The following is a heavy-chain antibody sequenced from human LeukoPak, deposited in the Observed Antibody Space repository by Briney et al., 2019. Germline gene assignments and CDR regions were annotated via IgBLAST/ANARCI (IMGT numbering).Heavy chain of an antibody. CDR1: GFTFRSYS. J-gene: IGHJ4*02. Sequence: GSLRLSCAASGFTFRSYSMNWVRQAPGKGLEWVSSIESSGTDTYYADSVKGRFTISRDNTKNSLFLQMSSLRVEDTAVYFCAQFHTGYWGQGTLVTVSS. D-gene: IGHD2-8*02. CDR3: AQFHTGY. V-gene: IGHV3-21*01. CDR2: IESSGTDT.